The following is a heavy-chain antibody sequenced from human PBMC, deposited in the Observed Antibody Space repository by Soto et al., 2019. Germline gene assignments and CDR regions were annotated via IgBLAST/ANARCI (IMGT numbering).Heavy chain of an antibody. V-gene: IGHV4-59*01. CDR3: ARAGYSSGWAGAFDYFDY. CDR1: GGSISSYY. J-gene: IGHJ4*02. Sequence: PSETLSLTCTVSGGSISSYYWGWIRQPPGKGLEWIGYIYYSGSTNYNPSLKSRVTISVDTSKNQFSLKLSSVTAADTAVYYCARAGYSSGWAGAFDYFDYWGQGTLVTVSS. D-gene: IGHD6-19*01. CDR2: IYYSGST.